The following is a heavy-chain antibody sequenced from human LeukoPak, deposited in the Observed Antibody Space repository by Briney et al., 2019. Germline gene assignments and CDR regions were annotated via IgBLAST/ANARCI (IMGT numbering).Heavy chain of an antibody. CDR2: IYYSGST. V-gene: IGHV4-61*01. D-gene: IGHD2-2*01. J-gene: IGHJ4*02. CDR3: AGVTGVVVPAAEFDY. CDR1: GGSVSSGSYY. Sequence: PSETLSLTCTVSGGSVSSGSYYWSWIRQPPGKGLEWNGYIYYSGSTHNNPSLKSRLTLTVDTSKNQFSLKLSSVTAADTAVYYCAGVTGVVVPAAEFDYWGQGTLVTVSS.